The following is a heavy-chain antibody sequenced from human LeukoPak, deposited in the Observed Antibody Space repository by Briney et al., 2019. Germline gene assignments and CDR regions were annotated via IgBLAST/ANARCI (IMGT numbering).Heavy chain of an antibody. CDR3: ARGAPRGVWNFYFGY. V-gene: IGHV1-18*01. CDR1: GYAFSSYG. J-gene: IGHJ4*02. D-gene: IGHD1-7*01. Sequence: GASVKVSCKASGYAFSSYGIGWVRQAPGQGLEWMGWVGPYNRKTNYSQKFQGRVTMTTDTPTNTAYLELRTLRSDDTAVYYCARGAPRGVWNFYFGYWGQGTLVTVSS. CDR2: VGPYNRKT.